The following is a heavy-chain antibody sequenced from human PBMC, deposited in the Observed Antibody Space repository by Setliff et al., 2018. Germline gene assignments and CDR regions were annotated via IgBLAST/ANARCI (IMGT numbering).Heavy chain of an antibody. CDR1: GGTFSNYD. CDR3: ARDGGNGVDY. Sequence: GASVKVSCKASGGTFSNYDISWVRQAPGQGLEWMGGIIPIFGTTNYAQRFQGRVTITADESTSTAYMELSSLRFEDTAVYYCARDGGNGVDYWGQGTLVTVSS. V-gene: IGHV1-69*13. J-gene: IGHJ4*02. CDR2: IIPIFGTT. D-gene: IGHD3-16*01.